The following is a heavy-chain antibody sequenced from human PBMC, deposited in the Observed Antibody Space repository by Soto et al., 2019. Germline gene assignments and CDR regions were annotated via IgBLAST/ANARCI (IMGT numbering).Heavy chain of an antibody. V-gene: IGHV1-69*01. J-gene: IGHJ6*02. D-gene: IGHD2-2*01. CDR3: AGGQRPHCSSTSCYLAAYYYYYGMDV. CDR1: GGTFSSYA. Sequence: SVNVSCKASGGTFSSYAISWVRQAPGQGLEWMGGIIPIFGTANYAQKFQGRVTITADESTSTAYMELSSLRSEDTAVYYCAGGQRPHCSSTSCYLAAYYYYYGMDVWGQGTTVTVSS. CDR2: IIPIFGTA.